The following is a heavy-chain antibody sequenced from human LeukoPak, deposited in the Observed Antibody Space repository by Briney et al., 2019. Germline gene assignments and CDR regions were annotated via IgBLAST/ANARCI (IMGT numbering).Heavy chain of an antibody. CDR2: IDTDGIST. V-gene: IGHV3-74*01. Sequence: GGSLRLSCAASGFTFSTYWMHWVRQAPGKGLVWVSRIDTDGISTAYADSVKGRFTISRDNSKNTLYLQMNSLRAEDTAVYYCAKEYLSGFDYWGQGTLVTVSS. CDR1: GFTFSTYW. J-gene: IGHJ4*02. D-gene: IGHD2/OR15-2a*01. CDR3: AKEYLSGFDY.